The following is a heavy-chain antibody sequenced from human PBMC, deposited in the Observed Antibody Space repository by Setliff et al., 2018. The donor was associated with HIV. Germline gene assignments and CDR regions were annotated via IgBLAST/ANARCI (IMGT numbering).Heavy chain of an antibody. CDR1: GGTFSNYG. J-gene: IGHJ6*03. Sequence: SVKVSCKASGGTFSNYGISWVRQAPGQGLEWMGGIIPIFGTTNYAQKFLGRVTITADEATVTAYMQLSSLRSDDTAVYYCARSGGTSQYHFYMDVWGKGTTVTVSS. D-gene: IGHD3-16*01. V-gene: IGHV1-69*13. CDR3: ARSGGTSQYHFYMDV. CDR2: IIPIFGTT.